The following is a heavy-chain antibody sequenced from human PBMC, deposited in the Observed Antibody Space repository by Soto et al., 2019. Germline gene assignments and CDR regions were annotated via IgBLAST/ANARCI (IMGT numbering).Heavy chain of an antibody. J-gene: IGHJ6*02. CDR2: ISYVGSNK. D-gene: IGHD2-15*01. CDR1: GFTFSSYG. CDR3: ARDQGVVVVAANYYYYYGMDV. Sequence: QVQLVESGGGVVQPGRSLRLSCAASGFTFSSYGMHWVRQAPGKGLEGVAVISYVGSNKYYADSVKGRFTISRDNSKNRLYLRMNSLRAEDTAVYYCARDQGVVVVAANYYYYYGMDVWGQGATVTVS. V-gene: IGHV3-30*03.